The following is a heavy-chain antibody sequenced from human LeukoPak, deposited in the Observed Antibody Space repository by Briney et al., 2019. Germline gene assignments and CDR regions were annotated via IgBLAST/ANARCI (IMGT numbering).Heavy chain of an antibody. V-gene: IGHV1-2*06. CDR2: IHPNSGDT. CDR1: GYNFTTFG. CDR3: ARDYSGSYTH. J-gene: IGHJ4*02. Sequence: ASVKVSCKASGYNFTTFGISWVRQAPGQGLEWVGLIHPNSGDTFYAQKFRGRVTMTRDTSINTAYMELDRLTSDDTAVYYCARDYSGSYTHWAQGTLVTVSS. D-gene: IGHD1-26*01.